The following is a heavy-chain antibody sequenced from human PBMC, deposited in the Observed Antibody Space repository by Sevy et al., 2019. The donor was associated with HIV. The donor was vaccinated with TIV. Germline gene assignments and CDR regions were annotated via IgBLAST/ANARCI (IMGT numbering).Heavy chain of an antibody. CDR3: ARGVYSGYDWGDAFDI. CDR2: TYYRSKWYN. Sequence: SQTLSLTCAISGDSVSSNSAAWNWIRQSPSRGLEWLGRTYYRSKWYNDHAVSVKSRITINPDTSKNQFSLQLNSVTPEDTAVYYCARGVYSGYDWGDAFDIWGQGTMVTVSS. D-gene: IGHD5-12*01. CDR1: GDSVSSNSAA. J-gene: IGHJ3*02. V-gene: IGHV6-1*01.